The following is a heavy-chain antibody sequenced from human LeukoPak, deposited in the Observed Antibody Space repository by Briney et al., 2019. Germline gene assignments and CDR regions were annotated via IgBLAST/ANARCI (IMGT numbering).Heavy chain of an antibody. CDR3: AKDRSIAAGDDAFDI. J-gene: IGHJ3*02. CDR1: GFTFSSYA. D-gene: IGHD6-13*01. CDR2: ISGSGIST. V-gene: IGHV3-23*01. Sequence: GGSLRLSCAASGFTFSSYAMNWVRQAPGKGLEWVSHISGSGISTYYADSVKGRFTFSRGNSKNTLYLQMNSLRAEDTAVYYCAKDRSIAAGDDAFDIWGQGTMVTVSS.